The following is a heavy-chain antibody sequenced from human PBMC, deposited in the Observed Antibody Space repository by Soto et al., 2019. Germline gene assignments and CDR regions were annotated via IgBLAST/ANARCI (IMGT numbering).Heavy chain of an antibody. Sequence: SETLSLTCTVSGGSISSSSYYWGWIRQPPGKGLEWIGSIYYSGSTYYNPSLKSRVTISVDTSKNQFSLKLSPVTAADTAVYYCARHEGYCSGGSCYPQIYLFNWFDPWGQGTLVTVSS. CDR3: ARHEGYCSGGSCYPQIYLFNWFDP. D-gene: IGHD2-15*01. V-gene: IGHV4-39*01. CDR1: GGSISSSSYY. J-gene: IGHJ5*02. CDR2: IYYSGST.